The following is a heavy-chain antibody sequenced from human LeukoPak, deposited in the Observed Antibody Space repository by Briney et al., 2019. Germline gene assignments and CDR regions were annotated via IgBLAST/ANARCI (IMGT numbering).Heavy chain of an antibody. J-gene: IGHJ4*02. D-gene: IGHD1-14*01. Sequence: GGSLRLSCAASGITLSDHYMDWVRQAPGKGLEWVSGISGNGGYTYYADSVKGRFTISRDNSKKMLYLQMNSLRAEDTAVYYCAKGPERSDRGYSDYWGQGTLVTVSS. V-gene: IGHV3-23*01. CDR2: ISGNGGYT. CDR1: GITLSDHY. CDR3: AKGPERSDRGYSDY.